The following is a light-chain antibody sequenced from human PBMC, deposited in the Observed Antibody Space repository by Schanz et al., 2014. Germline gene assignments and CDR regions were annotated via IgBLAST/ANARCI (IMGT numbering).Light chain of an antibody. J-gene: IGLJ3*02. V-gene: IGLV2-23*02. CDR2: EVT. Sequence: QSALTQPASVSGSPGQSITISCTGTSSDVGKYNVVSWYQQHPGKVPKLMIYEVTKRPSGVSDRFSASKSGNTASLTISGLQAEDEADYYCCSYAGSYTWVFGGGTKLTVL. CDR1: SSDVGKYNV. CDR3: CSYAGSYTWV.